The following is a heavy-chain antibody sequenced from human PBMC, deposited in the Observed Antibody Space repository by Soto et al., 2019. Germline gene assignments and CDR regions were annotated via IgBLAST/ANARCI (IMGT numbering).Heavy chain of an antibody. V-gene: IGHV4-31*03. Sequence: SETLSLTCTVSGGSISSGGYYWSWIRQHPGKGLEWIGYIYYSGSTYYNPSLKSRVTISVDTSKNQFSLKLSSVTAADTAVYYWARDRSRGSFDYWGQGTLVTVSS. CDR1: GGSISSGGYY. J-gene: IGHJ4*02. D-gene: IGHD3-10*01. CDR3: ARDRSRGSFDY. CDR2: IYYSGST.